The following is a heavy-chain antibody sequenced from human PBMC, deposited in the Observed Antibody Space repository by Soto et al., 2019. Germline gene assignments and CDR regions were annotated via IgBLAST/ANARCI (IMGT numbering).Heavy chain of an antibody. CDR2: INSDGTTT. D-gene: IGHD1-26*01. Sequence: EVQLVESGGGLVQPGGSLRLSCAASGFTFSTYWMHWVRQAPGKGLVWVSRINSDGTTTTYADSVKGRFTISRDNARNTLYLQMNSLRAEDTAVYYCATVATVSYSWRDNWGQGTLVTVSS. V-gene: IGHV3-74*01. J-gene: IGHJ4*02. CDR1: GFTFSTYW. CDR3: ATVATVSYSWRDN.